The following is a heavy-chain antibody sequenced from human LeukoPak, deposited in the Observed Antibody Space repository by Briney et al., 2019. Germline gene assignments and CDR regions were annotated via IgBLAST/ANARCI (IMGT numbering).Heavy chain of an antibody. D-gene: IGHD1-26*01. J-gene: IGHJ4*03. CDR1: GFTFSSYG. V-gene: IGHV3-30*02. CDR2: IRYDGSNK. Sequence: GGSLRLSCAASGFTFSSYGMHWVRQAPGKGLEWVAFIRYDGSNKYYADSVKGRFTISRDNSKNTLYLQMNSLRAEDTAVYYCAKDGVGASYYFDYWGQGTMVTVSS. CDR3: AKDGVGASYYFDY.